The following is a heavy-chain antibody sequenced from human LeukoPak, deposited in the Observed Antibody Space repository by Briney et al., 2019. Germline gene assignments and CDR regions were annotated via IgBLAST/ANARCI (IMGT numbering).Heavy chain of an antibody. CDR3: ARYYSSGWYEAFDY. D-gene: IGHD6-19*01. Sequence: ASVKVSCKASVYTFTSYGISWVRQAPGQGLEWMGWISAYNGNTNYAQKLQGRVTMTTDTSTSTAYMELRSLRSDDTAVYYCARYYSSGWYEAFDYWGQGTLVTVSS. CDR2: ISAYNGNT. CDR1: VYTFTSYG. V-gene: IGHV1-18*01. J-gene: IGHJ4*02.